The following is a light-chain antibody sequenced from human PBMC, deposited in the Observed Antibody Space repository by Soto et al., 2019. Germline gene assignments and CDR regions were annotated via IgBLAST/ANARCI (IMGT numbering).Light chain of an antibody. CDR1: SSNIGAGYD. J-gene: IGLJ3*02. V-gene: IGLV1-40*01. CDR2: GNX. Sequence: QSVLTQPPSVSGAPGQRVTISCTGSSSNIGAGYDVHWYQQLPGTAPKLLIYGNXNRPXXXXDXFSGSKSGTSASLAITGXXXXXXXXYYCQSYDSSLSGWVFGGGTKLTVL. CDR3: QSYDSSLSGWV.